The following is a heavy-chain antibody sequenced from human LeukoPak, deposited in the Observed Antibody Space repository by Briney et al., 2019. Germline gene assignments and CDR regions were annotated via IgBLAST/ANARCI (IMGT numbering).Heavy chain of an antibody. V-gene: IGHV4-39*07. CDR2: IYHSGST. CDR3: ARDSIYGDSDY. CDR1: GGSISTSTYY. D-gene: IGHD4-17*01. Sequence: SETLSLTCTVSGGSISTSTYYWVWIRQPPGKGLEWIGYIYHSGSTYYNPSLKSRVTISVDTSKNQFSLKLSSVTAADTAVYYCARDSIYGDSDYWGQGTLVTVSS. J-gene: IGHJ4*02.